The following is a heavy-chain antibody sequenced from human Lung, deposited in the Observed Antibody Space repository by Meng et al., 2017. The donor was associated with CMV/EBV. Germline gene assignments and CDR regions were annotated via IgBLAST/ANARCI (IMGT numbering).Heavy chain of an antibody. CDR1: GYXXXTYA. Sequence: RLXXSRAXXKKPGPSGXXPCKASGYXXXTYAMHWVRQAPXQRLEWMGWINAGNGNTKYSEKFQSRVTITRDTAASTAYMELSSLRSGDTAVYYCARTGCSSSSCYDYWGQGTLVTVSS. V-gene: IGHV1-3*01. J-gene: IGHJ4*02. CDR2: INAGNGNT. D-gene: IGHD2-2*01. CDR3: ARTGCSSSSCYDY.